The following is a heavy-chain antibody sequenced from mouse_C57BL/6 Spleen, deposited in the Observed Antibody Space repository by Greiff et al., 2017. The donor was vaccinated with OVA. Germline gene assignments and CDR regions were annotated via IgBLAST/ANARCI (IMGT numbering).Heavy chain of an antibody. CDR2: IDPSDSYT. J-gene: IGHJ1*03. V-gene: IGHV1-59*01. Sequence: QVQLQQPGAELVRPGTSVKLSCKASGYTFTSYWMHWVKQRPGQGLEWIGVIDPSDSYTNYNQKFKGKATLTVDTSSSTAYMQLSSLTSEDSAVEYCARTDGYYEGYFDVWGTGTTVTVSS. CDR1: GYTFTSYW. D-gene: IGHD2-3*01. CDR3: ARTDGYYEGYFDV.